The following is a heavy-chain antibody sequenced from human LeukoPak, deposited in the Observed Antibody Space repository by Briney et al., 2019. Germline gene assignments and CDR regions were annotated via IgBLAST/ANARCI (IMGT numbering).Heavy chain of an antibody. CDR1: GFTFSSYS. CDR3: ARVSVVRGVSDAFDI. CDR2: ISSSSSYI. Sequence: GGSLRLSCAASGFTFSSYSMNWVRQAPGKGLEWVSSISSSSSYIYYADSVKGRFTISRDSSKNTVHLQMDSLRAEDTALYHCARVSVVRGVSDAFDIWGQGTMVTVSS. J-gene: IGHJ3*02. D-gene: IGHD3-10*01. V-gene: IGHV3-21*04.